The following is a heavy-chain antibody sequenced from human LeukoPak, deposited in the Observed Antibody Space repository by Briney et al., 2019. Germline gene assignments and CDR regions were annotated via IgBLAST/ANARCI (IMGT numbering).Heavy chain of an antibody. D-gene: IGHD3-22*01. J-gene: IGHJ3*02. CDR1: GFTFSSYA. CDR2: ISYDGSNK. V-gene: IGHV3-30*01. CDR3: ARAGVHYYDSSGFAPHAFDI. Sequence: GRSLRLSCAASGFTFSSYAMHWVRQAPGKGLEWVAVISYDGSNKYYADSVKGLFTISRDNSKNTLYLQMNSLRAEDTAVYYCARAGVHYYDSSGFAPHAFDIWGQGTMVTVSS.